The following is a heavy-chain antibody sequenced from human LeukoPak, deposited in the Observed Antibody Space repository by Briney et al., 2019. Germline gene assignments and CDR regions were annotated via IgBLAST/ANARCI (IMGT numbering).Heavy chain of an antibody. CDR3: ARRSDGYMGTEYYFDY. CDR2: INPSGGST. D-gene: IGHD5-24*01. CDR1: GYTFTSYY. J-gene: IGHJ4*02. Sequence: ASVKVSCKASGYTFTSYYMHWVRQAPGQGLEWMGIINPSGGSTSYAQKFQGRVTMTRDTSTSTVYMELSSLRSEDTAVYYCARRSDGYMGTEYYFDYWGQGTLVTVSS. V-gene: IGHV1-46*01.